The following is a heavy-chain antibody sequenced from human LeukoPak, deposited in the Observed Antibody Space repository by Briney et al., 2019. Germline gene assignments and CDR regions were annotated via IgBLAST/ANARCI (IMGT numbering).Heavy chain of an antibody. D-gene: IGHD6-19*01. J-gene: IGHJ4*02. V-gene: IGHV3-23*01. CDR1: GFTFSTYA. Sequence: GGSLRLSCAASGFTFSTYAMSWVRQAPGKGLEWVSAISGGGDSTYYADSVKGRFAISRDNSKNTLYLQMNSLRAEDTAIYYCAKRDSSGWFYFDYWGQGTLVTVSS. CDR3: AKRDSSGWFYFDY. CDR2: ISGGGDST.